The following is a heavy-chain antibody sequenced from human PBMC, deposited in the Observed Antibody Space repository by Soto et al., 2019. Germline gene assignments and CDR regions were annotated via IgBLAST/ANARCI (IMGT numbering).Heavy chain of an antibody. J-gene: IGHJ4*02. CDR3: ARTARPHNLDF. CDR1: GYIFTTYG. CDR2: ISTYNGNT. Sequence: GASVKVSCKASGYIFTTYGIGWVRQAPGQGLEWMGWISTYNGNTNYAQKLQGRVTMTTDTSTSTSYLELRSLRSDDTAVYYCARTARPHNLDFWGQGTLVTVSS. V-gene: IGHV1-18*04.